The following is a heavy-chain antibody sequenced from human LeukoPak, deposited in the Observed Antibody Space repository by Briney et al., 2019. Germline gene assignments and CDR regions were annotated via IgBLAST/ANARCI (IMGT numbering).Heavy chain of an antibody. V-gene: IGHV3-49*03. CDR2: IRSKAYGGTT. CDR1: GFAFGDYL. Sequence: PGGSLRLSCTVSGFAFGDYLMNWIRQAPGKGLEWVGFIRSKAYGGTTEYAASVKGRFTISRDDSKSIAHLQMNSLKTEDTAVYYCGSGSGWYSPDYWGQGTLVTVSS. J-gene: IGHJ4*02. CDR3: GSGSGWYSPDY. D-gene: IGHD6-19*01.